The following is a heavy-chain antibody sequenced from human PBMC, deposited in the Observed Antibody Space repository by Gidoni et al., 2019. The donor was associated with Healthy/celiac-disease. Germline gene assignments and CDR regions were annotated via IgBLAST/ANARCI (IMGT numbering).Heavy chain of an antibody. D-gene: IGHD5-18*01. V-gene: IGHV1-69*01. CDR1: GGTFSSYA. CDR3: ASVLLPPGYSYGYPPQYYYYYYYMDV. J-gene: IGHJ6*03. Sequence: QVQLVQSGAEVKKPGSSVKVSCKASGGTFSSYAISWVRQAPGQGLEWMGGIIPIFGTANYAQKFQGRVTITADESTSTAYMELSSLRSEDTAVYYCASVLLPPGYSYGYPPQYYYYYYYMDVWGKGTTVTVSS. CDR2: IIPIFGTA.